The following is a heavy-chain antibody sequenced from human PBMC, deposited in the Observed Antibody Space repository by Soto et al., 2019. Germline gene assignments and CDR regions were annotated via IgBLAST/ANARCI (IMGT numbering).Heavy chain of an antibody. J-gene: IGHJ6*02. CDR1: GYTFIRFG. CDR2: ISTYNGDT. D-gene: IGHD2-15*01. CDR3: AVRYCIVEVCLSPGGFDAEG. Sequence: QVQLVQSGGEVKKPGASVKISCKASGYTFIRFGINWVRQAPGQGPEWMGWISTYNGDTNYAQKFQDRVTMTTDTPTSTAYMELRRLRSDDTAVYYCAVRYCIVEVCLSPGGFDAEGWGQGTTVIVSS. V-gene: IGHV1-18*01.